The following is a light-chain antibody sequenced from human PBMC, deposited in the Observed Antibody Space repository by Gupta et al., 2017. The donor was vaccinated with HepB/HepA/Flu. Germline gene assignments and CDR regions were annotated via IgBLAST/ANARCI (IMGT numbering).Light chain of an antibody. CDR2: DVS. Sequence: QSALTPPSSVSGSSGPSITISCTGTSSDVGGYDYVSWYQQHPGKAPKFLIYDVSYRPSGVSNRFSGSKSGNTASLTIAGLQAEDEADYYCSSYTSSTTLNVFGTGIRVTVV. J-gene: IGLJ1*01. V-gene: IGLV2-14*03. CDR1: SSDVGGYDY. CDR3: SSYTSSTTLNV.